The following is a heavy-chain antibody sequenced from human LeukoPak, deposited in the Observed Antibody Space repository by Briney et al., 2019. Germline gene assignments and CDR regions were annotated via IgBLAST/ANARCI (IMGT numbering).Heavy chain of an antibody. CDR1: GASITSAYNY. Sequence: SQTLSLTCSVSGASITSAYNYWSWIRQPAGEGLEWIVRIYDGGTTDYNPSLGGRVTMSLDPSDHELSLRLRYVPAAHTAVYYCARNGAVTSFDYWGQGILVTVS. CDR2: IYDGGTT. CDR3: ARNGAVTSFDY. D-gene: IGHD3-3*01. J-gene: IGHJ4*02. V-gene: IGHV4-61*02.